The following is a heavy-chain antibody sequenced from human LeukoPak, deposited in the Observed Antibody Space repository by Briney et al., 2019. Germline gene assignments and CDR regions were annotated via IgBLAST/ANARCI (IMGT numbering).Heavy chain of an antibody. Sequence: ASVKFSCKASGYTFTSYYMHWVRQAPGQGLEWMGIINPSGGSTSYAQKFQGRVTMTRDTSTSTVYMELSSLRSEDTAVYYCARGECSGGSCYSGYYFDYWGQGTLVTVSS. V-gene: IGHV1-46*01. CDR3: ARGECSGGSCYSGYYFDY. J-gene: IGHJ4*02. D-gene: IGHD2-15*01. CDR1: GYTFTSYY. CDR2: INPSGGST.